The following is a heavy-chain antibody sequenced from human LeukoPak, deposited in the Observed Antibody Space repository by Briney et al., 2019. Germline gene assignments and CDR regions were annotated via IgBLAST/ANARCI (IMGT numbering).Heavy chain of an antibody. D-gene: IGHD2-21*02. CDR3: TRLLSAYCGGDCVDY. J-gene: IGHJ4*02. Sequence: SVKVSCKASGGTFSSYAISWVRQAPGQGLEWMGGIIPIFGTANYAQKFQGRVTITADESTSTAYMELSSLRSEDTAVYYCTRLLSAYCGGDCVDYWGQGTLVTVSS. CDR2: IIPIFGTA. CDR1: GGTFSSYA. V-gene: IGHV1-69*01.